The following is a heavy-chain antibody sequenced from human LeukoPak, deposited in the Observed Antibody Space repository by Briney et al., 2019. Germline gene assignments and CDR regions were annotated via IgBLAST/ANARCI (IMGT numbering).Heavy chain of an antibody. V-gene: IGHV4-34*01. J-gene: IGHJ6*03. CDR2: INHSGST. CDR1: GGSFSGYY. Sequence: SETLSLTCAVYGGSFSGYYWSWIRQPPGKGLEWIGEINHSGSTNYNPSLKSRVTISVDTSKNQFSLKLSSVTAADTAVYYCARLGRERWLVYYYYYYMDVWGKGTTVTISS. CDR3: ARLGRERWLVYYYYYYMDV. D-gene: IGHD6-19*01.